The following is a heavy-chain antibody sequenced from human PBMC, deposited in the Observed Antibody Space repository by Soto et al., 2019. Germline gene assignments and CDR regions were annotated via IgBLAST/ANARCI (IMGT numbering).Heavy chain of an antibody. CDR2: IRSKAYGGTT. D-gene: IGHD3-10*01. J-gene: IGHJ6*03. Sequence: PGGSLRLSCTASGFTFGDYAMSWFRQAPGKGLEWVGFIRSKAYGGTTEYAASVKGRFTISRDDSKSIAYLQMNSLKTEDTAVYYCTTPYGSASDYYYYLMDVWGKGTTVTGSS. V-gene: IGHV3-49*03. CDR3: TTPYGSASDYYYYLMDV. CDR1: GFTFGDYA.